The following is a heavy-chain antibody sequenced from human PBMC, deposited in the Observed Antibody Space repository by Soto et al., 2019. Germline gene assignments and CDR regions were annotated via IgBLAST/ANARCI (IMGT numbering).Heavy chain of an antibody. Sequence: EVQLVESGGGLVKPGGSLSLSCAPSGFTLISNWMGWVRQAPGKGLEWLATIKQVGREKYYVGSVKGRFTISRDNAKNSLYLQMNSLRAEDTAVYYCARDIYCSGGSCYSVSAFDIWGQGTMVTVSS. CDR2: IKQVGREK. V-gene: IGHV3-7*01. J-gene: IGHJ3*02. CDR1: GFTLISNW. D-gene: IGHD2-15*01. CDR3: ARDIYCSGGSCYSVSAFDI.